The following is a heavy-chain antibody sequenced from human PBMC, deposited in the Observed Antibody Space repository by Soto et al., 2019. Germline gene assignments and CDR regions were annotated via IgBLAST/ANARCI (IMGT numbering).Heavy chain of an antibody. CDR1: GGTFSSYA. J-gene: IGHJ3*02. CDR2: IIPIFGTA. D-gene: IGHD6-13*01. Sequence: SVKVSCKASGGTFSSYAISWVRQAPGQGLEWMGGIIPIFGTANYAQKFQGRVTITADESTSTAYMELSSLRSEDTAVYYCARGIAAAGPPPNDAFDIWGQGTMVTVSS. CDR3: ARGIAAAGPPPNDAFDI. V-gene: IGHV1-69*13.